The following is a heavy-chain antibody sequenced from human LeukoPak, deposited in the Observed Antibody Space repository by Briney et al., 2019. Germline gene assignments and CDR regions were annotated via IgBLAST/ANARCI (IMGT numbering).Heavy chain of an antibody. J-gene: IGHJ4*02. CDR3: ARGDLPLLSLFDY. CDR2: IYYSGST. D-gene: IGHD2-21*02. V-gene: IGHV4-59*01. Sequence: SETLSLTCTVSGGSISSYYWSWIRQPPGKGLEWIGYIYYSGSTNYNPSLKSRVTISVDTSKNQFSLRLSSVTAADTAVYYCARGDLPLLSLFDYWGQGTLVTVSS. CDR1: GGSISSYY.